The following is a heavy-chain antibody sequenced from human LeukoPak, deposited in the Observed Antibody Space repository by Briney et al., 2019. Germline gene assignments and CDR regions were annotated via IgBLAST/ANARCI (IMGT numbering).Heavy chain of an antibody. D-gene: IGHD3-22*01. Sequence: GGSLRLSYAASRFTFSSYAMSWVRQAPGKGLEWVSSISGSGGSTYYADSVKGRFTISRDNSKNTLYLQMNSLRAEDTAVYYCAKSSYYDSSGFYREYYFDYWGRGTLVTVSS. CDR3: AKSSYYDSSGFYREYYFDY. J-gene: IGHJ4*02. V-gene: IGHV3-23*01. CDR2: ISGSGGST. CDR1: RFTFSSYA.